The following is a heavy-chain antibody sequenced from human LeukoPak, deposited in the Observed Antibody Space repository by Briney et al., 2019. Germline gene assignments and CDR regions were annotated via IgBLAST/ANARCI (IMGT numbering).Heavy chain of an antibody. CDR3: ARRRRCSSTSCYEGGDWFDP. CDR1: GGSISNSSYY. D-gene: IGHD2-2*01. J-gene: IGHJ5*02. Sequence: SETLSLTCTVSGGSISNSSYYWGWIRQPPGKGLEWIGSIYYSGSAYYNPSLKSRVTISVDTSKNQFSLKLSSVTAADTAVYYCARRRRCSSTSCYEGGDWFDPWGQGTLVTVSS. CDR2: IYYSGSA. V-gene: IGHV4-39*01.